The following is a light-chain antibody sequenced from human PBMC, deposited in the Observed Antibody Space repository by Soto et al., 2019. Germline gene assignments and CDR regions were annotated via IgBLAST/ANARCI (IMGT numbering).Light chain of an antibody. V-gene: IGLV1-40*01. J-gene: IGLJ7*01. CDR1: SSNIGAGYP. CDR2: G. CDR3: ATWDDSLRGAV. Sequence: QSVLTQPPSVSGAPGQRVTISCTGSSSNIGAGYPVHWYQQLPGTAPKLLVAGNRPSGVPDRFSVSKSGASASLAITGLQAEDEADYYCATWDDSLRGAVFGGGTQLTVL.